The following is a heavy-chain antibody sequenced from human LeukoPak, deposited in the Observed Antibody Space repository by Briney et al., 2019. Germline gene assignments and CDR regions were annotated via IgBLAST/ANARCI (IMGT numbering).Heavy chain of an antibody. J-gene: IGHJ6*03. V-gene: IGHV4-34*01. D-gene: IGHD6-6*01. CDR2: INHSGST. Sequence: SETLSLTCAVYGGSFSGYYWSWIRQPPGKGREWIGEINHSGSTNYNPSLKSRVTISVDTSKNQFSLKLSSVTAADTAVYYCARGRRLVPYYYYYYMDVWGKGTTVTVSS. CDR3: ARGRRLVPYYYYYYMDV. CDR1: GGSFSGYY.